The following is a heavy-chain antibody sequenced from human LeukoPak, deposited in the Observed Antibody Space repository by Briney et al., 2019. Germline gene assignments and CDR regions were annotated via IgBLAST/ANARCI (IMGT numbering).Heavy chain of an antibody. CDR1: GYTFTGYY. CDR3: ARLFCGGSCYSDY. V-gene: IGHV1-18*04. Sequence: ASVKVSCKASGYTFTGYYMHWVRQAPGQGLEWMGWISAYNGNTNYAQKLQGRVTMTTDTSTSTAYMELRSLRSDDTAVYYCARLFCGGSCYSDYWGQGTLVTVSS. CDR2: ISAYNGNT. D-gene: IGHD2-15*01. J-gene: IGHJ4*02.